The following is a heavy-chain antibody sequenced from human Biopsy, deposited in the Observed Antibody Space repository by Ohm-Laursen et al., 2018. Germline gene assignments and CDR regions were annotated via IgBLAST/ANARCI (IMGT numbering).Heavy chain of an antibody. V-gene: IGHV4-39*01. CDR1: GGSINSNDYY. J-gene: IGHJ6*02. D-gene: IGHD6-6*01. CDR2: LYHNGHT. CDR3: ARHRSSSARNYYHDMDV. Sequence: TLSLTCIVAGGSINSNDYYWGWIRQTPGEGLQWIGSLYHNGHTYENPSLRIRLTLSIDKSKNLFSLRLSSVTAADTAVYYCARHRSSSARNYYHDMDVWGQGTTVTVSS.